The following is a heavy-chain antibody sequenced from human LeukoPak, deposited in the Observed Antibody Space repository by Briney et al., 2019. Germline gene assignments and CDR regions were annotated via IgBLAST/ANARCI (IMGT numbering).Heavy chain of an antibody. D-gene: IGHD3-22*01. CDR2: IYPGDSDT. J-gene: IGHJ5*02. CDR3: ARSRYYYDSSGYYS. Sequence: GESLKISCKGSGYSFTSYWIGWVRPMPGKGVGWVGIIYPGDSDTRYSPSFQGQVTISADKSISTAYLQWSSLKASDTAMYYCARSRYYYDSSGYYSWGQGTLVTVSS. V-gene: IGHV5-51*01. CDR1: GYSFTSYW.